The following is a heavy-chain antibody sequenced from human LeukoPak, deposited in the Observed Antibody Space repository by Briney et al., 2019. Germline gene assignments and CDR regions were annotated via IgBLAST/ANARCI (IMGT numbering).Heavy chain of an antibody. V-gene: IGHV4-31*03. J-gene: IGHJ4*02. D-gene: IGHD3-22*01. CDR2: IYYSGST. Sequence: SETLSLTCTVSGGSISSGGYYWSWIRQHPGKGLEWIGYIYYSGSTYYNPSLKSRVTISVDTSKNQFSLKLSSVTAADTAVYYCARGRGYYDSSGYLQGPRRPIDYWGQGTLVTVSS. CDR3: ARGRGYYDSSGYLQGPRRPIDY. CDR1: GGSISSGGYY.